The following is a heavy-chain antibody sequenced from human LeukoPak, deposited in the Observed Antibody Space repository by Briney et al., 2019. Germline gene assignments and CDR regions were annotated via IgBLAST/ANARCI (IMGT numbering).Heavy chain of an antibody. J-gene: IGHJ3*02. CDR2: ISYDGSNK. D-gene: IGHD4-17*01. V-gene: IGHV3-30*03. Sequence: SGGSLRLSCAASGFTFSSYVMSWVRQAPGKGLEWVAVISYDGSNKYYADSVKGRFTISRDNSKNTLYLQMNSLRAEDTAVYYCARGHYGDYFFLGDAFDIWGQGTMVTVSS. CDR1: GFTFSSYV. CDR3: ARGHYGDYFFLGDAFDI.